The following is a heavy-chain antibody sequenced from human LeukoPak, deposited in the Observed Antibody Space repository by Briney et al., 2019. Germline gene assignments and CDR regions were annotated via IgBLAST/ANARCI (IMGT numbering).Heavy chain of an antibody. CDR3: ARDRAAAGYYFDY. CDR1: GYTLTSYD. Sequence: ASVKVSCKASGYTLTSYDINWVRQATGQGLEWMGWISAYNGNTNYAQKLQGRVTMTTDTSTSTAYMELRSLRSDDTAVYYCARDRAAAGYYFDYWGQGTLVTVSS. V-gene: IGHV1-18*01. CDR2: ISAYNGNT. D-gene: IGHD6-13*01. J-gene: IGHJ4*02.